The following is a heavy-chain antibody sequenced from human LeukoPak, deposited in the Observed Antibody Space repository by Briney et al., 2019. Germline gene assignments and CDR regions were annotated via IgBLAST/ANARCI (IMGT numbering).Heavy chain of an antibody. CDR1: GFTFSSYG. V-gene: IGHV3-33*06. CDR2: ILSDGSKE. D-gene: IGHD1-26*01. J-gene: IGHJ3*02. Sequence: GGSLRLSCAASGFTFSSYGMHWVRQAPGKGLEWVAVILSDGSKEFYTDSVKGRFTVSRDNSKNTLYLQMNSLRADDTAVYYCAKDRVWGVNDAFDIWGQGTMVTVSS. CDR3: AKDRVWGVNDAFDI.